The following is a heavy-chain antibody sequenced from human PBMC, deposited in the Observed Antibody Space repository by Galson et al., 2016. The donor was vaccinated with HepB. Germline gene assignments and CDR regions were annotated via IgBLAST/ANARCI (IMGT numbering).Heavy chain of an antibody. Sequence: SLRLSCAASGFTLSSYWMTWVRQAPGKGLEWVAVISFDGSNKYYAASVKGRFTISRDNSKNTVFLQMNSLRPEDTAVFCCARDMARGRYYYYGMDVWGQGTTVTVSS. V-gene: IGHV3-30-3*01. CDR3: ARDMARGRYYYYGMDV. J-gene: IGHJ6*02. CDR1: GFTLSSYW. CDR2: ISFDGSNK. D-gene: IGHD3-10*01.